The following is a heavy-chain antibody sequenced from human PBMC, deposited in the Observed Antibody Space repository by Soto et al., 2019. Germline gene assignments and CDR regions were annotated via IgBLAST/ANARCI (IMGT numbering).Heavy chain of an antibody. CDR3: LTTATRRRYYYGMDV. Sequence: ASVKVSCKASGGTFSSYAISWVRQAPGQGLEWMGGIIPIFGTANYAQKFQGRVTITADESTSTAYMELSSLRSEDTAVYYCLTTATRRRYYYGMDVWGQGTTVTVSS. CDR2: IIPIFGTA. J-gene: IGHJ6*02. V-gene: IGHV1-69*13. D-gene: IGHD2-15*01. CDR1: GGTFSSYA.